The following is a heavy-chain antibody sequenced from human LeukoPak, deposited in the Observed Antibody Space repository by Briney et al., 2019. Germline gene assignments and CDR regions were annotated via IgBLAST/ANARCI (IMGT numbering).Heavy chain of an antibody. J-gene: IGHJ3*02. CDR3: AREQLDAFDI. D-gene: IGHD6-6*01. CDR1: GGSISSYY. Sequence: SETLSLTCTVSGGSISSYYWSWIRQPPGKGLEWIGYIYYSGSTNYNPSLKSRVTISVDTSKNQFSLKLSSVTAEDTAVYYCAREQLDAFDIWGQGTMVTVSS. V-gene: IGHV4-59*01. CDR2: IYYSGST.